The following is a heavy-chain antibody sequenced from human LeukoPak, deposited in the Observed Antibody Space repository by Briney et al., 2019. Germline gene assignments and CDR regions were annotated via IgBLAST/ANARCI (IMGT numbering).Heavy chain of an antibody. V-gene: IGHV1-24*01. D-gene: IGHD1-1*01. Sequence: ASVKVSCKASGGTFSSYAISWVGQAPGQGLEWMGGFEPEEGEHGETIYAQKFEGRLTPTEDTATDTAYMELVSLPSADTAVYYCATDRLEIYALHIWGQGTVVTVSS. CDR2: FEPEEGEHGET. J-gene: IGHJ3*02. CDR3: ATDRLEIYALHI. CDR1: GGTFSSYA.